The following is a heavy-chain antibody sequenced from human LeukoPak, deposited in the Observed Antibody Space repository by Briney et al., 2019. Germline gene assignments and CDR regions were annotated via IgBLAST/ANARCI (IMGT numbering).Heavy chain of an antibody. CDR1: GGSISSYY. CDR3: ARDVGYCSSTRCYRAGGY. Sequence: SETLSLTCTVSGGSISSYYWSWIRQPPGKGLEWIGYTYYSGSTNYNPSLKSRVTISVDTSKNQFSLKLSSVTAADTAVYYCARDVGYCSSTRCYRAGGYWGQGTLVTVSS. CDR2: TYYSGST. V-gene: IGHV4-59*01. J-gene: IGHJ4*02. D-gene: IGHD2-2*01.